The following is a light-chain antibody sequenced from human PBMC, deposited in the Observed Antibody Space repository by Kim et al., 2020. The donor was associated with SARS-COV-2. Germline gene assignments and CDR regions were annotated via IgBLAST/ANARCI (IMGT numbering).Light chain of an antibody. Sequence: SPGERASLSGRASQSVSSSQLAWYQQRPGQAPRLLIYGASSRATGIPDRFSGSGSGTDFTLTISRLEPEDFAVYYCQQYGSSSFTFGPGTKVDIK. J-gene: IGKJ3*01. V-gene: IGKV3-20*01. CDR2: GAS. CDR1: QSVSSSQ. CDR3: QQYGSSSFT.